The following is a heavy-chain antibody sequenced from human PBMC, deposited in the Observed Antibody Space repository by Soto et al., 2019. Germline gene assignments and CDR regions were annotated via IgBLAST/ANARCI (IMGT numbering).Heavy chain of an antibody. CDR3: ARDPILCRSGWQIYCYFNR. Sequence: ASVKVSCKASGYTFTSYAMHWVRQAPGQGLEWMGWINAGNGNTKYSQKFQGRVTITRDTSASTAYMELSSLRSEDTAVYYCARDPILCRSGWQIYCYFNRWGR. CDR1: GYTFTSYA. D-gene: IGHD6-19*01. CDR2: INAGNGNT. V-gene: IGHV1-3*01. J-gene: IGHJ2*01.